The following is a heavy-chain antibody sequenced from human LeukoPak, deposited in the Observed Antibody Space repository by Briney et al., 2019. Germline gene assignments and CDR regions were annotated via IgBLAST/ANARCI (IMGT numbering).Heavy chain of an antibody. D-gene: IGHD5-24*01. CDR2: IRYDGSNK. CDR3: TRRGDGCVDY. J-gene: IGHJ4*02. Sequence: PWGSLRLSCAASGFTFNMHGLYWVRQAPGKGLEWVSYIRYDGSNKYEADSLKGRFTISRDNSKNTLYLQMNSLRAEDTAVYYCTRRGDGCVDYWGQGTLVTVSS. V-gene: IGHV3-30*02. CDR1: GFTFNMHG.